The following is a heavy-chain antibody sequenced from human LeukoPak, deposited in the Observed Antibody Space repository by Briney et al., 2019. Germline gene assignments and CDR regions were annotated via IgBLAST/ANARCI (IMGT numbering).Heavy chain of an antibody. CDR3: ARPYSSGWYDAFDI. CDR2: VSYDRSNK. V-gene: IGHV3-30-3*01. CDR1: GFSFSDYA. D-gene: IGHD6-19*01. Sequence: PGGSLRLSCAASGFSFSDYAMHWVRRAPGKGLEWVAVVSYDRSNKYYADSVKGRFTISRDNSKNTLYLQMDSLRTDDTAVYYCARPYSSGWYDAFDIWGQGTMVTVSS. J-gene: IGHJ3*02.